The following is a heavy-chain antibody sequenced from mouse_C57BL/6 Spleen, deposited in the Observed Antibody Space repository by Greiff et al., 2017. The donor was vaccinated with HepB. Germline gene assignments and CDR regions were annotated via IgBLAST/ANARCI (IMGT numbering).Heavy chain of an antibody. CDR3: ARHGSSYVDYAMDY. CDR2: ISNGGGST. Sequence: DVHLVESGGGLVQPGGSLKLSCAASGFTFSDYYMYWVRQTPEKRLEWVAYISNGGGSTYYPDTVKGRFTISRDNAKNTLYLQMSRLKSEDTAMYYCARHGSSYVDYAMDYWGQGTSVTVSS. CDR1: GFTFSDYY. D-gene: IGHD1-1*01. V-gene: IGHV5-12*01. J-gene: IGHJ4*01.